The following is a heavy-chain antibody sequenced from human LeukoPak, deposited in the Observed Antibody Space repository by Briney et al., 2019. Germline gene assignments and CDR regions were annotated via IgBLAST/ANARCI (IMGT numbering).Heavy chain of an antibody. J-gene: IGHJ4*02. Sequence: SETLSLTCTVSGGSMSSGGYYWSWIRQHPGKGLEWIGYIYYSGSTYYNPSLKSRVTISVDTSKNQFSLKLSSVTAADTAVYYCAKDGRGHFDYWGQGTLVTVSS. CDR1: GGSMSSGGYY. D-gene: IGHD1-26*01. V-gene: IGHV4-31*03. CDR2: IYYSGST. CDR3: AKDGRGHFDY.